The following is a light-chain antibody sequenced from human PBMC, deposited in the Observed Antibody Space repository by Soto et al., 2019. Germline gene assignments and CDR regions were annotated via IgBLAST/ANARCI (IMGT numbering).Light chain of an antibody. CDR1: QTVTSGY. CDR3: QVYGSSSKT. Sequence: EIVLTQSPDTLSLSPGERVTLSCRASQTVTSGYLAWYQQKPSQAPRLLMYGASTRASGIPERFGSSGSGTDFTLTISRLEPEDFAVYFRQVYGSSSKTFGQGTRVEFK. CDR2: GAS. V-gene: IGKV3-20*01. J-gene: IGKJ1*01.